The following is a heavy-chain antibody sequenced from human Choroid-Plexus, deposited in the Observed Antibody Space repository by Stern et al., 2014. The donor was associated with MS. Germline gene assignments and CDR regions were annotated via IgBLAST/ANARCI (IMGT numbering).Heavy chain of an antibody. CDR1: GFTFSTFG. D-gene: IGHD2-15*01. V-gene: IGHV3-30*18. Sequence: VQLVESGGGVAQPGRPLILSCAASGFTFSTFGMHWVRQAPGKGLEWVALMPYEGRDKYYADSVKGRFTIFRDNSKNTLYMHMNSLRAEDTTVYYCAKDRQWSTYFFDYWGQGSLVTVSA. CDR3: AKDRQWSTYFFDY. J-gene: IGHJ4*02. CDR2: MPYEGRDK.